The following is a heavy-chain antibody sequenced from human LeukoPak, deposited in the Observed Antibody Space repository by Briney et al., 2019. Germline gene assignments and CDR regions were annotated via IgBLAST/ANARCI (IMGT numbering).Heavy chain of an antibody. CDR2: IYHSGST. V-gene: IGHV4-30-2*01. D-gene: IGHD2-2*01. J-gene: IGHJ5*02. Sequence: PSETLSLTWTVSGGSISSGGYYWSWIRQPPGKGLEWIGYIYHSGSTYYNPSLKSRVTISVDRSKNQFSLTLSSVTAADTAVYYCARAPQYCSSTSCSIGWFDPWGQGTRVTVSS. CDR1: GGSISSGGYY. CDR3: ARAPQYCSSTSCSIGWFDP.